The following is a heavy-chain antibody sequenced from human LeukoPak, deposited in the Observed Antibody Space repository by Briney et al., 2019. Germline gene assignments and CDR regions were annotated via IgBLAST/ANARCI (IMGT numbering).Heavy chain of an antibody. CDR2: IYSGSSGANI. V-gene: IGHV3-66*01. J-gene: IGHJ5*02. Sequence: GGSLRLSCAASGFIVGSNFMSWVRQAPGKGLEWVSVIYSGSSGANIYYADSVKGRFTISRDHSKNTLYLQMNSLRAEDTAVYRCAREGGGGYCSATSCALDLWGQGTLVTVSS. D-gene: IGHD2-2*01. CDR3: AREGGGGYCSATSCALDL. CDR1: GFIVGSNF.